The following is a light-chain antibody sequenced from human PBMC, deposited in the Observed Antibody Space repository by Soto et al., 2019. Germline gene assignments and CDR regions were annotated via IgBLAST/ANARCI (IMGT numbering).Light chain of an antibody. J-gene: IGLJ2*01. V-gene: IGLV2-14*03. CDR3: SSISTISTFA. CDR2: DVN. CDR1: SSDVGAFNH. Sequence: QSALTQPASVSGSPGQSIAISCTGTSSDVGAFNHVSWYQQHPGEAPKLLIYDVNNRLSGVSDRFSGSKSGNTASLTISGLQADDEADYYCSSISTISTFAFGGGTKVTVL.